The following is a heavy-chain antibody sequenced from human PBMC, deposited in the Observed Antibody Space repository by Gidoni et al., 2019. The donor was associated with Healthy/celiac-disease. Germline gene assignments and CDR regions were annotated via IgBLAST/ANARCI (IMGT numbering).Heavy chain of an antibody. Sequence: QVQLVQSGAEVTKPGSSVKVSCKASGGTFSSYAISWVRQAPGQGLEWMGGIIPIFGTANYAQKFQGRVTITADESTSTAYMELSSLRSEDTAVYYCATYGLLCSSTSCYTKGAFDIWGQGTMVTVSS. CDR1: GGTFSSYA. CDR3: ATYGLLCSSTSCYTKGAFDI. V-gene: IGHV1-69*01. D-gene: IGHD2-2*02. J-gene: IGHJ3*02. CDR2: IIPIFGTA.